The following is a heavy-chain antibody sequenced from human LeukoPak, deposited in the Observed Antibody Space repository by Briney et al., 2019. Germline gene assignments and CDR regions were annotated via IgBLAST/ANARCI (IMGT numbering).Heavy chain of an antibody. V-gene: IGHV3-30-3*01. CDR1: GFTFSSYA. D-gene: IGHD6-19*01. J-gene: IGHJ6*02. CDR2: ISYDGSNK. Sequence: QTGGSLRLSCAASGFTFSSYAMHWVRQAPGKGLEWVAVISYDGSNKYYADSVKGRFTISRDNSKNTLYLQMNSLRAEDTAVYYCAKDHRYGRIAVAGLQGYYYYGMDVWGQGTTVTVSS. CDR3: AKDHRYGRIAVAGLQGYYYYGMDV.